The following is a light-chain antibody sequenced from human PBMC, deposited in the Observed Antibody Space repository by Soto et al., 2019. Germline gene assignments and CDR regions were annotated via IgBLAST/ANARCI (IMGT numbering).Light chain of an antibody. CDR2: GND. V-gene: IGLV1-44*01. Sequence: QSVLTQPPSASGTPGQRVTISCSGARFNIGANAVNWYQQLPGTAPRLLLYGNDQRPSGVPDRFSGSKSGTSASLVISGLQSEDEADYYCAAWDDTLDGHVVFGGGTKLTVL. J-gene: IGLJ2*01. CDR1: RFNIGANA. CDR3: AAWDDTLDGHVV.